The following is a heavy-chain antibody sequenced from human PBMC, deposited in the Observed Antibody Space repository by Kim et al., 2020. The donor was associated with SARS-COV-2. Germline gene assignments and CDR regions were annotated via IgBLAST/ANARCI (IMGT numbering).Heavy chain of an antibody. J-gene: IGHJ6*02. V-gene: IGHV5-10-1*01. D-gene: IGHD6-13*01. CDR2: IDPSDSYT. CDR1: GYSFTSYW. Sequence: GESLKISCKGSGYSFTSYWISWVRQMPGKGLEWMGRIDPSDSYTNYTPSFQGHVTISADKSISTAYLQWSSLKASDTAMYYCARLSSSWYPVLDYYYYGMDVWGQGTTVTVSS. CDR3: ARLSSSWYPVLDYYYYGMDV.